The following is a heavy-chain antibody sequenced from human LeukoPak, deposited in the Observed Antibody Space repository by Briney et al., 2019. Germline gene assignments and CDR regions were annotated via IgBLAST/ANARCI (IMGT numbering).Heavy chain of an antibody. CDR1: GFTFSGYW. CDR3: ARQSYYYDSGGYYHDY. Sequence: PGGSLRLSCAASGFTFSGYWMHWVRQVPGKGLLWVSRINTDGSSTTYADSVKGRFTISRDNTKNTLYLQVNSLRAEDTAVYYCARQSYYYDSGGYYHDYWGQGTLVTVSS. J-gene: IGHJ4*02. D-gene: IGHD3-22*01. CDR2: INTDGSST. V-gene: IGHV3-74*01.